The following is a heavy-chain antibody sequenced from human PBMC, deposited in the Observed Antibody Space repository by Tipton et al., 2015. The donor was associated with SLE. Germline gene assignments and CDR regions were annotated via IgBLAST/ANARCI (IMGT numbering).Heavy chain of an antibody. CDR1: GFTFNNYW. CDR2: ISSGSSFI. CDR3: VRGSSYQVY. D-gene: IGHD5-18*01. Sequence: GSLRLSCETSGFTFNNYWMTWVRQAPGKGLEWVSSISSGSSFIYYADSVKGRFTISRDDAKNSLYLQMNSLRAEDTAMYYCVRGSSYQVYWGQGTLVTVSS. V-gene: IGHV3-21*01. J-gene: IGHJ4*02.